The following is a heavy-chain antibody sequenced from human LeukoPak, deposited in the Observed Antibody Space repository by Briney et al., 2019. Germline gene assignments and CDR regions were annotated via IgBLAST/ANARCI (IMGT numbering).Heavy chain of an antibody. CDR3: TAVPPWVTTGYFNY. J-gene: IGHJ4*02. D-gene: IGHD4-17*01. V-gene: IGHV3-49*03. CDR1: GFTFGDYA. Sequence: GGSLRLSCTASGFTFGDYAMSWFRQAPGKGLEWVGFIRSKAYGGTTEYAASVKGRFTISRDDSKNTVYLQMNSLKIDDTAVYYCTAVPPWVTTGYFNYWGQGTLVTVSS. CDR2: IRSKAYGGTT.